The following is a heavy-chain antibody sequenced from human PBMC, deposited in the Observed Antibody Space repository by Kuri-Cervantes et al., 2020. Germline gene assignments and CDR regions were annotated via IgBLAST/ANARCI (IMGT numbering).Heavy chain of an antibody. CDR2: ISSSSSYI. J-gene: IGHJ6*02. CDR3: AKDVKYSSSWSAADV. CDR1: GFTFSSYS. Sequence: GESLKISCAASGFTFSSYSMNWVRQAPGKGLEWVSSISSSSSYIYYADSVKGRFTISRDNAKNSLYLQMNSLRAEDTALYYCAKDVKYSSSWSAADVWGQGTTVTVSS. D-gene: IGHD6-13*01. V-gene: IGHV3-21*04.